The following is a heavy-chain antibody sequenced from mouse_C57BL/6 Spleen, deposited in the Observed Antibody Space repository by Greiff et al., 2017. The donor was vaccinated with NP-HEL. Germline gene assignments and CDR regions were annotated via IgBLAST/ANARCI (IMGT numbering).Heavy chain of an antibody. D-gene: IGHD2-4*01. V-gene: IGHV5-4*03. CDR2: ISDGGSYT. CDR3: ARGLYYDYDEDAMDY. CDR1: GFTFSSYA. J-gene: IGHJ4*01. Sequence: EVMLVESGGGLVKPGGSLKLSCAASGFTFSSYAMSWVRQTPEKRLEWVATISDGGSYTYYPDNVKGRFTISRDNAKNNLYLQMSHLKSEDTAMYYCARGLYYDYDEDAMDYWGQGTSVTVSS.